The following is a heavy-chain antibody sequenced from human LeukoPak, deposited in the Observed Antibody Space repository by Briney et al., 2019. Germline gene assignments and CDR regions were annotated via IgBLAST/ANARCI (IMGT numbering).Heavy chain of an antibody. CDR2: INHSGST. CDR3: ARRPIVGTKGYWFDS. V-gene: IGHV4-34*01. Sequence: PSETLSLTCAVYGGSFSGYYWSWIRQPPGKGLEWIGEINHSGSTNYNPSLKSRVTISVDTSKNHFSLKVASLTAADTAVYYCARRPIVGTKGYWFDSWGQGILVTVSS. J-gene: IGHJ5*01. CDR1: GGSFSGYY. D-gene: IGHD1-26*01.